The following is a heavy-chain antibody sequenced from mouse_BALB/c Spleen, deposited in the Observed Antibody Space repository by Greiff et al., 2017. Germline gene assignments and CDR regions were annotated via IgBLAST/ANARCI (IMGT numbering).Heavy chain of an antibody. CDR2: IDPYNGGT. CDR3: ARPPYGNSARNYAMDY. CDR1: GYAFTSYN. Sequence: EVQLQQSGPELVKPGASVKVSCKASGYAFTSYNMYWVKQSHGKSLEWIGYIDPYNGGTSYNQKFKGKATLTVDKSSSTAYMHLNSLTSEDSAVYYCARPPYGNSARNYAMDYWGQGTSVTVSS. D-gene: IGHD2-10*02. V-gene: IGHV1S135*01. J-gene: IGHJ4*01.